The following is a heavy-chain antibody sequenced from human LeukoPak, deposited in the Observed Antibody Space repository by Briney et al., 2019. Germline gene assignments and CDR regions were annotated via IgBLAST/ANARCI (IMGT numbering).Heavy chain of an antibody. CDR3: AKDRDIQLWLLFDY. J-gene: IGHJ4*02. V-gene: IGHV3-23*01. CDR2: ISGSGGST. D-gene: IGHD5-18*01. CDR1: GFTFSSYA. Sequence: GGSLRLSRAASGFTFSSYAMSWVRQAPGKGLEWVSAISGSGGSTYYADSVKGRFTISRDNSKNTLYLQMNSLRAEDTAVYYCAKDRDIQLWLLFDYWGQGTLVTVSS.